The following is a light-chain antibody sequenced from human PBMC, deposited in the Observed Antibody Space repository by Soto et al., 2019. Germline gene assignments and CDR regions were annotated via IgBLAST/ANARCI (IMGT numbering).Light chain of an antibody. J-gene: IGKJ1*01. CDR3: QQYGSSPWT. CDR2: GPS. V-gene: IGKV3-20*01. Sequence: EIVLTQSPATLSSFPGDRVTLSCRASQAVNTRLAWYQQKPGQAPRLLIYGPSTRATGIPDRVSGSGSGTDFTLTISGLEPEDFAVYYCQQYGSSPWTFGQGTKVDIK. CDR1: QAVNTR.